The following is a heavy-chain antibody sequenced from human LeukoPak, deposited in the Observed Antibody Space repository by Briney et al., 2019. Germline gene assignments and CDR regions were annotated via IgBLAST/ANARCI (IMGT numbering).Heavy chain of an antibody. J-gene: IGHJ5*02. CDR3: ARGPFGNCGGGPCHFRDIDNWYDP. CDR2: MNPKSGDA. Sequence: ASVKVSCKASGYTFTTYDINWVRQAAGQGFEWMGWMNPKSGDAGYADKFQGRVAITRDTPINTAYLELSALTSDDTAVYYCARGPFGNCGGGPCHFRDIDNWYDPWGQGTLVTVSS. D-gene: IGHD2-21*01. CDR1: GYTFTTYD. V-gene: IGHV1-8*03.